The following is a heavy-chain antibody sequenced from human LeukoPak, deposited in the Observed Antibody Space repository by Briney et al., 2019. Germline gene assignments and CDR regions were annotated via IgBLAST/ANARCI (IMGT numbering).Heavy chain of an antibody. Sequence: GESLKISCKGSGYSFTSYWIGWVRQMPGKGLECMGIIYPGDSDTRYSPSFQGQVTISADKSISTAYLQWSSLTASDTAMYYCARGYYGSGSYRNYYYYYMDVWGKGTTVTVSS. D-gene: IGHD3-10*01. CDR2: IYPGDSDT. CDR1: GYSFTSYW. J-gene: IGHJ6*03. V-gene: IGHV5-51*01. CDR3: ARGYYGSGSYRNYYYYYMDV.